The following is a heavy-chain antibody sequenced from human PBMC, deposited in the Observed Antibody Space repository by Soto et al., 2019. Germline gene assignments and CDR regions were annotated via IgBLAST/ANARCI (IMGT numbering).Heavy chain of an antibody. V-gene: IGHV3-48*02. CDR1: GFTFSSYS. CDR2: ISSSSSTI. J-gene: IGHJ4*02. Sequence: GGSLRLSCAASGFTFSSYSMNWVRQAPGKGLEWVSYISSSSSTIYYADSVKGRFTISRDNAKNSLYLQMNSLRDEDTAVYYCARDRNVVRGEKPGPKPYYFDYWGQGTLVTVSS. CDR3: ARDRNVVRGEKPGPKPYYFDY. D-gene: IGHD3-10*01.